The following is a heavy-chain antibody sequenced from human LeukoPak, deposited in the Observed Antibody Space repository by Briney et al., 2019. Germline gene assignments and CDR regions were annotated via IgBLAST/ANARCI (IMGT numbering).Heavy chain of an antibody. CDR3: ARIRSGSYNGWFDP. CDR1: GFTFDNYA. CDR2: IHWNGGTT. Sequence: PGGSLRLSCAASGFTFDNYAMAWVRQAPGKGLEGVSYIHWNGGTTGYADSVKGRFTISRDNAKNSLYLQIDSLRAEDTALYYCARIRSGSYNGWFDPWGQGTLVTVSS. D-gene: IGHD3-10*01. J-gene: IGHJ5*02. V-gene: IGHV3-20*04.